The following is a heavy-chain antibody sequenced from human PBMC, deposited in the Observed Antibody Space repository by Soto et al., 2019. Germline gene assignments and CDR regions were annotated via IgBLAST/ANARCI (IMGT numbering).Heavy chain of an antibody. J-gene: IGHJ4*02. D-gene: IGHD1-1*01. CDR1: GYSFTSYW. CDR3: ARQRAWNDAFDF. CDR2: IDPSDSFT. Sequence: GESLKISCKSSGYSFTSYWITWVRQLPGKGLEWMGRIDPSDSFTNYSPSLEGRVTFSADKSLSTAYLQWNSLKASDTARYYCARQRAWNDAFDFWGQGILVTSPQ. V-gene: IGHV5-10-1*01.